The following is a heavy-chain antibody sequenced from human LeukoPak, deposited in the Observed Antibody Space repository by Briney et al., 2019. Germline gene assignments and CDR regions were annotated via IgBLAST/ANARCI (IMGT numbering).Heavy chain of an antibody. V-gene: IGHV4-59*01. Sequence: SETLSLTCTVSGGSISSYYWSWIRQPPGKGLEYIGYIYYTGSTSYNPSLKSRVTISVDTFKNQFSLKLSSVTAADTAVYYCARAGPRRDGYNLDYWGQGTLVTVSS. CDR2: IYYTGST. J-gene: IGHJ4*02. CDR3: ARAGPRRDGYNLDY. D-gene: IGHD5-24*01. CDR1: GGSISSYY.